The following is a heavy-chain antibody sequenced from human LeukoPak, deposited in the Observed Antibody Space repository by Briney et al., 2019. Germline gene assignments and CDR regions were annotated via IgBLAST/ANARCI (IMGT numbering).Heavy chain of an antibody. CDR2: INPDGSQK. CDR1: GFTFSGNW. D-gene: IGHD5-24*01. J-gene: IGHJ4*02. V-gene: IGHV3-7*01. Sequence: GGSLRLSCEASGFTFSGNWMSWVRQAPGKGLEWVASINPDGSQKLYVDSVKGRFTISRDNTKSSLYLQMNSLGAEDTAMYYCAKLLGTATTYDSWGQGTRVTVSS. CDR3: AKLLGTATTYDS.